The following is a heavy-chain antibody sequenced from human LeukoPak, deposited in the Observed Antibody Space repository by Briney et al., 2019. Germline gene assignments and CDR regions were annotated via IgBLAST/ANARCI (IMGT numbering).Heavy chain of an antibody. Sequence: SETLSLTCAVYGGSFSGYYWSWIRQPPGKGLEWIGEINHSGSTNYNPSLKSRVTISVDTSKNQFSLKLSSVTAADTAVYYCARGVWWPKHYYYGMDVWGQGTTVTVSS. CDR2: INHSGST. V-gene: IGHV4-34*01. J-gene: IGHJ6*02. CDR1: GGSFSGYY. CDR3: ARGVWWPKHYYYGMDV. D-gene: IGHD4/OR15-4a*01.